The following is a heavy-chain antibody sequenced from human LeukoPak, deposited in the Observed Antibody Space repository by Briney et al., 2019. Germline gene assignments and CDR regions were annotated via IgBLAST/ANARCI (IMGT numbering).Heavy chain of an antibody. V-gene: IGHV3-15*01. Sequence: GGSLRLSCAASGFTFSSYGMHWVRQAPGKGLEWVGRIKSKTDGGTTDYAAPVKGRFTISRDDSKNTLYLQMNSLKTEDTAVYYCTTAPISYGYDIWGQGTMVTVSS. D-gene: IGHD5-18*01. J-gene: IGHJ3*02. CDR3: TTAPISYGYDI. CDR1: GFTFSSYG. CDR2: IKSKTDGGTT.